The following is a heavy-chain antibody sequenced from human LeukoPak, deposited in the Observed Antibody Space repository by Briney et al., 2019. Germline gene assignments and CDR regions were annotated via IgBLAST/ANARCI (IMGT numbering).Heavy chain of an antibody. Sequence: AASLKVSCKASGYMFTSCNMQWVRQAPGQGLEWMGMVSSSGANTKYAQKFRGRVTMTSDTSTSTVYMELSSLISDDTAVYYCARDQHYATDYWGQGTLVTVCS. J-gene: IGHJ4*02. CDR2: VSSSGANT. V-gene: IGHV1-46*03. D-gene: IGHD4-17*01. CDR1: GYMFTSCN. CDR3: ARDQHYATDY.